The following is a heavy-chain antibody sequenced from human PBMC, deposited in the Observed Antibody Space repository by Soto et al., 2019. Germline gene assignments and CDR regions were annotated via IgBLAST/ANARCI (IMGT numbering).Heavy chain of an antibody. Sequence: PGESLKISCKGSGYSFTSYWIGWVRQMPGKGLEWMGIIYPGDSDTRYSPSFQGQVTISADKSISTAYLQWSSLKASDTAMYYCARHAGLIWGWLQCFDYWGQGTLVTVSS. V-gene: IGHV5-51*01. J-gene: IGHJ4*02. CDR1: GYSFTSYW. D-gene: IGHD4-4*01. CDR2: IYPGDSDT. CDR3: ARHAGLIWGWLQCFDY.